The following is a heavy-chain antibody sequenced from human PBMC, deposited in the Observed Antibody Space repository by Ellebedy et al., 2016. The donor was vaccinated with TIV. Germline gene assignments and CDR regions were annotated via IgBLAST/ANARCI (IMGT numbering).Heavy chain of an antibody. V-gene: IGHV3-74*01. CDR3: ARSLYVWGNYRSWGMDV. CDR1: GFTFSSNW. D-gene: IGHD3-16*02. CDR2: SNSAGSST. J-gene: IGHJ6*02. Sequence: GESLKISCAASGFTFSSNWMHWVRQVPGKGLVWVSCSNSAGSSTSYADSVKGRFTISRDNAKNTMYLQMNSLRAEDTAVYYCARSLYVWGNYRSWGMDVWGQGTTVTVSS.